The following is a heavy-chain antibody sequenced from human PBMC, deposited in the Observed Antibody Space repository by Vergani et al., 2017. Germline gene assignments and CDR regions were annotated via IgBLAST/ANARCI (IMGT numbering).Heavy chain of an antibody. Sequence: EVQLLESGGGLVQPGGSLRLSCAASGFTFSSYAMSWVRQAPGKGMEWVSAISGSGGSTYYANSVKGQFTSSRDNAKNSLDLQMNSLRAEDTGVYYCARSLGRFGAFDIWGQGTMVTVSS. CDR1: GFTFSSYA. D-gene: IGHD1-26*01. V-gene: IGHV3-23*01. J-gene: IGHJ3*02. CDR2: ISGSGGST. CDR3: ARSLGRFGAFDI.